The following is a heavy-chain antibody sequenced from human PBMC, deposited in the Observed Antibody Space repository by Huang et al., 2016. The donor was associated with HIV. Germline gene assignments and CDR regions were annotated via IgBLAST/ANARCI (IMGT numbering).Heavy chain of an antibody. CDR3: ATKTAGMDI. CDR1: TFTFGAYW. Sequence: VESGGRSVQPGGSIKLSCVGSTFTFGAYWMSWVRQTPGKGLELVANIKQDESEKYYVDSVKGRFNISRDNARKVLFLEMDDLRVEDTAIYFCATKTAGMDIWGQGTTVTVSS. D-gene: IGHD1-7*01. J-gene: IGHJ6*02. V-gene: IGHV3-7*01. CDR2: IKQDESEK.